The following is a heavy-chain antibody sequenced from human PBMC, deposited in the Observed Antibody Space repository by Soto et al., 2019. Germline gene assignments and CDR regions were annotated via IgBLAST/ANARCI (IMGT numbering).Heavy chain of an antibody. D-gene: IGHD5-12*01. CDR1: GDSISSSNW. CDR2: MYHSGST. CDR3: ARREPSGYARLDY. V-gene: IGHV4-4*02. Sequence: SETLSLTCAVSGDSISSSNWWSWVRQPPGQGLEWIGEMYHSGSTNYNPSLKSRVTISVDKSKNQFSLKLNSVTAADTAVYYCARREPSGYARLDYSGQGTLVTVSS. J-gene: IGHJ4*02.